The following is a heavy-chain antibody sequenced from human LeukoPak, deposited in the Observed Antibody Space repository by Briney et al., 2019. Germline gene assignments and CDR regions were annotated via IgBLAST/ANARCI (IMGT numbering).Heavy chain of an antibody. CDR1: GFTFSNFW. D-gene: IGHD5-12*01. V-gene: IGHV3-7*03. J-gene: IGHJ6*03. CDR3: AKDLGGYDPYYYYYMDV. CDR2: IKPDGGEK. Sequence: GGSLRLSCAASGFTFSNFWMTWVRQAPGKGLEWVANIKPDGGEKYYVDSVKGRFTISRDNSKNTLYLQMNSLRAEDTAVYYCAKDLGGYDPYYYYYMDVWGKGTTVTVSS.